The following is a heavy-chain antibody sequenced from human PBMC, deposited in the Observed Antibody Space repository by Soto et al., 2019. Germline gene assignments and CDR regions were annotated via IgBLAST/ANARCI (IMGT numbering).Heavy chain of an antibody. V-gene: IGHV3-33*01. J-gene: IGHJ4*02. Sequence: QVQLVESGGGVVQPGRSLRLSCAASGFTFSSYGMHWVRQAPGKGLEWVAVIWYDGSNKYYADSVKGRFTISRDNSKNTLYLQMNSLRAEDTAVYYCARGRGYSYGYFDYWGQGTLVTASS. CDR2: IWYDGSNK. D-gene: IGHD5-18*01. CDR1: GFTFSSYG. CDR3: ARGRGYSYGYFDY.